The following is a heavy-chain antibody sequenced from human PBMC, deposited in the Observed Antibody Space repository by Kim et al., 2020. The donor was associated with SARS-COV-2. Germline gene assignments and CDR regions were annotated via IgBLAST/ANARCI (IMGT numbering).Heavy chain of an antibody. J-gene: IGHJ6*02. D-gene: IGHD6-19*01. Sequence: GGSLRLSCAASGFTFSDYYMSWIRQAPGKGLEWVSYISSSGSTIYYADSVKGRFTISRDNAKNSLYLQMNSLRAEDTAVYYCARALVAGNEDGHYYGMDVWGQGTTVTVSS. CDR3: ARALVAGNEDGHYYGMDV. CDR2: ISSSGSTI. V-gene: IGHV3-11*01. CDR1: GFTFSDYY.